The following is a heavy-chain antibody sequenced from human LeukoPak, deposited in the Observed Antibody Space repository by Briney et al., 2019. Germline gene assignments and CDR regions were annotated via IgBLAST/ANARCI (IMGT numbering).Heavy chain of an antibody. CDR1: GYTFTNYH. D-gene: IGHD6-19*01. J-gene: IGHJ4*02. CDR2: ITPSDGST. CDR3: ARVGGWYRYIFDY. V-gene: IGHV1-46*01. Sequence: ASVKVSCKASGYTFTNYHMHWVRQAPGQGLEWMGMITPSDGSTNYAQKFQGRVTMTRDMSTSTVYMELSSLRSEDTAVYYCARVGGWYRYIFDYWGQGTLLTVSS.